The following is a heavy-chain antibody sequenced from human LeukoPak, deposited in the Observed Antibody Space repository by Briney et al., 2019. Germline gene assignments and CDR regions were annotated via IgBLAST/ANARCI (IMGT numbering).Heavy chain of an antibody. J-gene: IGHJ4*02. CDR2: ISYDGNNK. CDR3: ARDTNQRYIPKYYFDY. D-gene: IGHD1-14*01. Sequence: GGSLRLSCAASGFPFISYGMHWVRQAPGKGLEWVAVISYDGNNKYYADSVKGRFTISRDNSKNTLYLQMNSLRAEDTAVYYCARDTNQRYIPKYYFDYWGQGTLVTVSS. V-gene: IGHV3-30*03. CDR1: GFPFISYG.